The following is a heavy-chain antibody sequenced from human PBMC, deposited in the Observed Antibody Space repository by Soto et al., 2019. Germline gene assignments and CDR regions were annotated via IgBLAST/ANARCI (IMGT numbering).Heavy chain of an antibody. Sequence: GGSLRLSCAAAGFTFSSYGMNWVRQAPGKGLEWVSAVSGSGDSTYYADSVKGRFTISRDNSKNTLSLQMNSLRAEDTAIYYCAKDLSPSSGTYYGYLDYWGHGTLVTVSS. V-gene: IGHV3-23*01. CDR1: GFTFSSYG. CDR2: VSGSGDST. D-gene: IGHD1-26*01. CDR3: AKDLSPSSGTYYGYLDY. J-gene: IGHJ4*01.